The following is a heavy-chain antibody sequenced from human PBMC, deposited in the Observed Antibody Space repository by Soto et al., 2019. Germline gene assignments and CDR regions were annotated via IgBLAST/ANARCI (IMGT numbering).Heavy chain of an antibody. CDR3: ARVREFSYYDSSGYSLVDY. CDR2: INSDGSST. D-gene: IGHD3-22*01. V-gene: IGHV3-74*01. J-gene: IGHJ4*02. Sequence: GGSLRLSCAASGFTFSSYWMHWVRQAPGKGLVWVSRINSDGSSTSYADSVKGRFTISRDNAKNTLYQQMNSLRAEDTAVYYCARVREFSYYDSSGYSLVDYWGQGTLVTVSS. CDR1: GFTFSSYW.